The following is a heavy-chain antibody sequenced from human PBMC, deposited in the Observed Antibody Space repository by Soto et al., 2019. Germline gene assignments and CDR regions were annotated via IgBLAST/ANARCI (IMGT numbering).Heavy chain of an antibody. Sequence: QVQLVQSGAEVKKPGASVKVSCKASGYTFTSYGISWVRQAPGQGLEWMGWISAYNGNTNYAQKLQGRVTMTTVTSTSTAYMELRSLRSDDTAVYYCARVRRIVVVTPPPPPDYWGQGTLVTVSS. CDR2: ISAYNGNT. CDR3: ARVRRIVVVTPPPPPDY. CDR1: GYTFTSYG. J-gene: IGHJ4*02. D-gene: IGHD2-21*02. V-gene: IGHV1-18*01.